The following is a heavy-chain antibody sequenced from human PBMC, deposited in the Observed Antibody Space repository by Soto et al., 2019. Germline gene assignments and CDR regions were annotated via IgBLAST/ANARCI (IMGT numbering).Heavy chain of an antibody. D-gene: IGHD3-10*01. CDR1: GFSLSTSGVG. V-gene: IGHV2-5*02. Sequence: SGPTLVKPTQTLTLTCTFSGFSLSTSGVGVGWIRQPPGKALEWLALIYWDDDKRYSPSLKSRLTITKDTSKNQVVLTMTNMDPVDTATYYCAHSFRDYYGSGSYYYFDYWGQGTLVTVSS. CDR2: IYWDDDK. CDR3: AHSFRDYYGSGSYYYFDY. J-gene: IGHJ4*02.